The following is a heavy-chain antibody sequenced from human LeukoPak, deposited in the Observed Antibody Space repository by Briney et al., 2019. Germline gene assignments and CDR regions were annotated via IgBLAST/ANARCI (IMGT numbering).Heavy chain of an antibody. CDR1: GGTFSSYA. D-gene: IGHD6-13*01. CDR3: VRDHIAAAGIDY. Sequence: SVKVSCKASGGTFSSYAISWVRQAPGQGLEWMGGIIPIFGTANYAQKFQGRVTITADESTSTAYMELSSLRSEDTAVYYCVRDHIAAAGIDYWGQGTLVTVSS. V-gene: IGHV1-69*13. CDR2: IIPIFGTA. J-gene: IGHJ4*02.